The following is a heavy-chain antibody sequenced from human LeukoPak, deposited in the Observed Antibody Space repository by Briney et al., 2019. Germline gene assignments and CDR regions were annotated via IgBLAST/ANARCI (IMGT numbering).Heavy chain of an antibody. J-gene: IGHJ4*02. CDR3: ARDRGNGPLDY. CDR2: INPSGGIT. Sequence: ASVTVSCKASGYTFTSYYMHWVRQAPGQGLEWIGIINPSGGITSYAQKFQGRVTMTKDRSTSTVYMELSSPRSEDTAVYYCARDRGNGPLDYWGQGTLVTVSS. V-gene: IGHV1-46*01. CDR1: GYTFTSYY. D-gene: IGHD3-10*01.